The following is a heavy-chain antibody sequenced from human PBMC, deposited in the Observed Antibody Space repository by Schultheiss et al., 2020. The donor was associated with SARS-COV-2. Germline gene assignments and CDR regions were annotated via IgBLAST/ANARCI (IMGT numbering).Heavy chain of an antibody. CDR3: ARGSNWFDP. J-gene: IGHJ5*02. CDR2: IYYSGST. V-gene: IGHV4-59*01. Sequence: SETLSLTCTVSGGSISSYYWSWIRQPPGKGLESIGYIYYSGSTNHNPSLKSRVTISVDTSKNQFSLKLSSVTAAETAVYYCARGSNWFDPWGQGTLVTVSS. CDR1: GGSISSYY. D-gene: IGHD3-10*01.